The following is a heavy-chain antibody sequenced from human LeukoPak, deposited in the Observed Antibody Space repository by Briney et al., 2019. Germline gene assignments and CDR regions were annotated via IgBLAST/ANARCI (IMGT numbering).Heavy chain of an antibody. J-gene: IGHJ4*02. CDR3: ARDWGIAVAGTDY. CDR1: GYTFTSYY. CDR2: INPSGGST. V-gene: IGHV1-46*01. D-gene: IGHD6-19*01. Sequence: ASVKVSCKASGYTFTSYYMHWVRQAPGQGLEWMGIINPSGGSTSYAQKFQGRVTMTTDTSTSTAYMELRSLRSDDTAVYYCARDWGIAVAGTDYWGQGTLVTVSS.